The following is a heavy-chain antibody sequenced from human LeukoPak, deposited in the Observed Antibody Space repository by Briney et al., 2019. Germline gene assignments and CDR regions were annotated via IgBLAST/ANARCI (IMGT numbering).Heavy chain of an antibody. CDR3: ARGNAHCSSSSRYGGWFDP. J-gene: IGHJ5*02. Sequence: GGSLKLSCTASGFTFTRYDINWVRQATGQGLEWLGGMSPNSGNTGYAQTFQGRVTMTRNTSISAAYMELSCLRSEDTAVYYWARGNAHCSSSSRYGGWFDPWGQGTLVIVSS. D-gene: IGHD2-2*01. CDR2: MSPNSGNT. CDR1: GFTFTRYD. V-gene: IGHV1-8*01.